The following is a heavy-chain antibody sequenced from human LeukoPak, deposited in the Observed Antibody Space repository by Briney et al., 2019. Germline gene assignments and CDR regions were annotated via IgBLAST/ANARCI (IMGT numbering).Heavy chain of an antibody. CDR2: ISDSGGRT. Sequence: GGSLRLSCAVSGITLSNYGMSWVRQAPGNGLEWVAGISDSGGRTNYADSVKGRFTISRDNPKNTLYLQMNSLRAEDTAVYFCAKRGVVIRVILVGFHKEANYFDSWGQGALVTVSS. V-gene: IGHV3-23*01. D-gene: IGHD3-22*01. CDR1: GITLSNYG. CDR3: AKRGVVIRVILVGFHKEANYFDS. J-gene: IGHJ4*02.